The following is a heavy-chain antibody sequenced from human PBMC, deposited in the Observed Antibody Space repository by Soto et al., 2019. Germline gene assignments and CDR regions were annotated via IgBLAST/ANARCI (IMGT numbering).Heavy chain of an antibody. CDR3: ARDWMLRGVISAFDI. CDR2: INPNSGGT. V-gene: IGHV1-2*04. CDR1: VYTLTRYC. D-gene: IGHD3-10*01. J-gene: IGHJ3*02. Sequence: ASVKVSCKASVYTLTRYCIHWVRQAPGQRLEWMGWINPNSGGTKYAQKFQGWVTMTRDTSISTAYMELSRLRSDDTAVYYCARDWMLRGVISAFDIWGQGTMVTVSS.